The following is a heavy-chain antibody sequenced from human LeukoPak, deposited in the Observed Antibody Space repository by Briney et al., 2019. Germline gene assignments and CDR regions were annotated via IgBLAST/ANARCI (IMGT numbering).Heavy chain of an antibody. CDR1: GGSISSHY. V-gene: IGHV4-59*11. CDR2: IYYSGST. CDR3: ARVRVWFGELSDY. Sequence: SETLSLTCTVSGGSISSHYWSWIRQPPGKGLEWIGYIYYSGSTNYNPSLKSRVTISVDTSKNQFSLKLSSVTAADTAVYYCARVRVWFGELSDYWGQGTLVTVSS. D-gene: IGHD3-10*01. J-gene: IGHJ4*02.